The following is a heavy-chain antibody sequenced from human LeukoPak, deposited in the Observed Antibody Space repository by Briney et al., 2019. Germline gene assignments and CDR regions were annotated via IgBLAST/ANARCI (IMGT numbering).Heavy chain of an antibody. Sequence: PSETLSLTCAVYGAPFSGYGWYWIRQPPGKGLEWIGEINQSRITNYNPSLKSRVSISVDTSKNQFSLKLSSVTAADTAVYYCATTSGHWGQGTLVTVSS. V-gene: IGHV4-34*01. J-gene: IGHJ4*02. CDR3: ATTSGH. CDR1: GAPFSGYG. CDR2: INQSRIT.